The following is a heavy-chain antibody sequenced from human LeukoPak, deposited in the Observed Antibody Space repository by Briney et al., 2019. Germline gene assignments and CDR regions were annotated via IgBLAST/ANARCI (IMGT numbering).Heavy chain of an antibody. Sequence: SETLSLTCTVSGGSISCSSYYWGWIRQPPGKGLEWTGSIYYSGSTYYNPSLKSRVTISVDTSKNQFSLKLSSVTAADTAVYYCARRKADGYNIPLDYWGQGTLVTVSS. V-gene: IGHV4-39*01. CDR1: GGSISCSSYY. J-gene: IGHJ4*02. CDR2: IYYSGST. D-gene: IGHD5-24*01. CDR3: ARRKADGYNIPLDY.